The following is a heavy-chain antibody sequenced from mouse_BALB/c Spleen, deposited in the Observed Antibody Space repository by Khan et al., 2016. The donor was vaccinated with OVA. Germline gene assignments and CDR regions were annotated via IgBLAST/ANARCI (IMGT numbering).Heavy chain of an antibody. CDR3: ARKSTRASY. Sequence: QVQLQQSGAELVKPGASVKMSRKASGYTFTSYTMHWVKQRPGQGLEWIGYINPSSGYTKYNQKFKDKATLTAEKSSSTAYMQLSSLTSEDSAVYDCARKSTRASYWGQGTTLTVSS. J-gene: IGHJ2*01. CDR2: INPSSGYT. V-gene: IGHV1-4*01. D-gene: IGHD3-1*01. CDR1: GYTFTSYT.